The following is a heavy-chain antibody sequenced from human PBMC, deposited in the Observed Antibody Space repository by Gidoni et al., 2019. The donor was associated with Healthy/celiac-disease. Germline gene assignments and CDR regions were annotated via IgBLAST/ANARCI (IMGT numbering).Heavy chain of an antibody. D-gene: IGHD5-12*01. CDR3: AKQGGYSGYDYNWFDP. CDR2: ISGSGGST. CDR1: GVTFSSYA. J-gene: IGHJ5*02. V-gene: IGHV3-23*01. Sequence: EVQLLESGGGSVQPGGSLRLSCAASGVTFSSYAMSWVRQAPGKGLELVSAISGSGGSTYYADSVKGRFTISRDNSKNTLYLQMNSLRAEDTAVYYCAKQGGYSGYDYNWFDPWGQGTLVTVSS.